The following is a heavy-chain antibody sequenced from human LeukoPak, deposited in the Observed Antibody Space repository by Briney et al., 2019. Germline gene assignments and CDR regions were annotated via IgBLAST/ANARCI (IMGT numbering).Heavy chain of an antibody. V-gene: IGHV4-30-2*01. CDR3: ARGPPYFDWLGPGGYFDY. Sequence: PSETLSLTCAVSGGSISSGGYSWSWIRQPPGKGLEWIGYIYHSGSTYYNPSLKSRVTISVDRSKNQFSLKLSSVTAADTAVYYCARGPPYFDWLGPGGYFDYWGQGTLVTVSS. CDR1: GGSISSGGYS. CDR2: IYHSGST. D-gene: IGHD3-9*01. J-gene: IGHJ4*02.